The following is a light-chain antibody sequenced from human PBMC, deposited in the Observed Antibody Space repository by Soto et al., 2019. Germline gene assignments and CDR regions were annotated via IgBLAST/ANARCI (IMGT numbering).Light chain of an antibody. CDR1: QSVRNNY. Sequence: EVVLTQSPGTLSLSPGERATLSCRASQSVRNNYLAWYQQKPGQSPKLLIFGSSDRATGIPDRFSGSGSGTDFTLTISRLEPEDFALYYCQQYGSSPPYTFGQGTKLEIK. CDR3: QQYGSSPPYT. J-gene: IGKJ2*01. CDR2: GSS. V-gene: IGKV3-20*01.